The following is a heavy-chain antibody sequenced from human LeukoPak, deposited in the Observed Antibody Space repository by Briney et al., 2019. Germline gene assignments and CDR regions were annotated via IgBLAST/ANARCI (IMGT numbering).Heavy chain of an antibody. CDR1: GGSISSYY. V-gene: IGHV4-59*01. CDR3: ARGPWGFWYFDP. CDR2: IYYSGST. Sequence: SETLSLTCIVSGGSISSYYWSWIRQPPGKGLEWIGSIYYSGSTNYNPSLTSRVTISVDTSKNQFSLNLRSVTAADTAVYYCARGPWGFWYFDPWGRGTLVTVSS. J-gene: IGHJ2*01. D-gene: IGHD7-27*01.